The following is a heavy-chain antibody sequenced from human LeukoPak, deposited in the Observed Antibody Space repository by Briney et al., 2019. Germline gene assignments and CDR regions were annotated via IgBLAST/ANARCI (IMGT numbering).Heavy chain of an antibody. J-gene: IGHJ4*02. D-gene: IGHD2-2*01. V-gene: IGHV4-39*01. CDR2: IYYSGST. CDR3: ARVCSSTSCHRY. Sequence: PPETLSLTCTVSGGSISSSSYYWGWIRQPPGKGLEWIGSIYYSGSTYYNPSLKSRVTISVDTSKNQFSLKLSSVTAADTAVYYCARVCSSTSCHRYWGQGTLVTVSS. CDR1: GGSISSSSYY.